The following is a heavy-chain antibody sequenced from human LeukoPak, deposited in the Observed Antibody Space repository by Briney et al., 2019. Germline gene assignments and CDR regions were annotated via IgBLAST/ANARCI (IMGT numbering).Heavy chain of an antibody. D-gene: IGHD6-19*01. J-gene: IGHJ4*02. CDR1: GFTVSSNY. V-gene: IGHV3-7*01. Sequence: QSGGSLRLSCAASGFTVSSNYMSWVRQAPGKGLEWVANIKQDGSEKYYVDSVKGRFTISRDNAKKSLYLQMNSLRAEDTAVYYCAKVAYISGWLGPYYFDYWGQGTLVTVSS. CDR2: IKQDGSEK. CDR3: AKVAYISGWLGPYYFDY.